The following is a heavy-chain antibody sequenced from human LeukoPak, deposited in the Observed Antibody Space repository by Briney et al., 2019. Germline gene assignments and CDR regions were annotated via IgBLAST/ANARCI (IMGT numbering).Heavy chain of an antibody. CDR2: IYYSGST. CDR3: ARDYGARWYQLLSIPYYNWFDP. V-gene: IGHV4-39*07. D-gene: IGHD2-2*01. CDR1: GGSISSSSYY. J-gene: IGHJ5*02. Sequence: PSETLSLTCTVSGGSISSSSYYWGWIRQPPGKGLEWIGSIYYSGSTYYNPSLKSRVTISVDTSKNQFSLKLSSVTAADTAVYYCARDYGARWYQLLSIPYYNWFDPWGQGTLVTVSS.